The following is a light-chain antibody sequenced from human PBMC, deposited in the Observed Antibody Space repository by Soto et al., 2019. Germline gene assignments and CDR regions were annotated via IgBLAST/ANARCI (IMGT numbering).Light chain of an antibody. CDR1: SSDVGGYNY. CDR2: DVI. V-gene: IGLV2-14*03. J-gene: IGLJ2*01. CDR3: SSYTSSSTYVV. Sequence: QSALTQPASVSGSPGQSITISCTGTSSDVGGYNYVSWYQQHPGKAPKLMIYDVINRPSGVSNRFSGSKSGNSASLTISGLQAEDEADYYCSSYTSSSTYVVFSGGTKLTVL.